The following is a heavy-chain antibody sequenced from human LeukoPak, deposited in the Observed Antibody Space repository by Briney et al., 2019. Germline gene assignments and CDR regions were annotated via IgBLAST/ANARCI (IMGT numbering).Heavy chain of an antibody. V-gene: IGHV3-33*01. Sequence: GSLRLSGAASGFTFSSYGMHWVRQAPGKGLEWVAVIWYDGSNKYYADSVKGRFTISRDNSKNTLYLQMNSLRAEDTAVYYCARVDSEGESSHFDYWGQGTLVTVSS. CDR1: GFTFSSYG. D-gene: IGHD3-16*01. CDR2: IWYDGSNK. CDR3: ARVDSEGESSHFDY. J-gene: IGHJ4*02.